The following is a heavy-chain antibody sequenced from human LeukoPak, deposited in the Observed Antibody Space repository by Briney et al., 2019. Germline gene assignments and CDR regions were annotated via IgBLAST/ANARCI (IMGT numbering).Heavy chain of an antibody. Sequence: SETLSLTCTVSGGSISSYYWSWIRQPPGKGLEWIGYIYYSGSTNYNPSLKSRVTISVDTSKNQFSLKLSSVPAADTAVYYCARGVVVAGPAFDYWGQGTLVTVPS. D-gene: IGHD2-15*01. CDR2: IYYSGST. CDR1: GGSISSYY. CDR3: ARGVVVAGPAFDY. V-gene: IGHV4-59*01. J-gene: IGHJ4*02.